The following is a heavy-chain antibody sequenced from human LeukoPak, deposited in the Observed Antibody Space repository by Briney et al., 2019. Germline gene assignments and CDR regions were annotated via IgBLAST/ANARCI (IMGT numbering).Heavy chain of an antibody. CDR1: GYTFVSYD. J-gene: IGHJ4*02. V-gene: IGHV1-8*02. CDR3: AREVFSLYRGTTPSFDS. D-gene: IGHD1-14*01. Sequence: ASVKVSCKTSGYTFVSYDINWVRQAPGQGLEWMGWMNPYSGNAGYAEKFQGRATLTRNTSINTAYMEMNGLTNEDTAVYYCAREVFSLYRGTTPSFDSWGPGALVTVSS. CDR2: MNPYSGNA.